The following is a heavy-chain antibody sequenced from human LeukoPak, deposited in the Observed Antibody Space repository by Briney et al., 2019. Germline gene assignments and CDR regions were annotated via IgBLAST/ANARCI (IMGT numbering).Heavy chain of an antibody. V-gene: IGHV1-2*02. CDR1: GDTFTGYY. D-gene: IGHD1-26*01. J-gene: IGHJ4*02. CDR2: INPYSGGT. Sequence: ASVKVSCKASGDTFTGYYMHWVRQAPGQGLEWMGWINPYSGGTRYAQKFQARVTMTRDTSISTAYMELSRLRSDDTAVYYCARDGRRVGAKVDYWGQGTLVTVSS. CDR3: ARDGRRVGAKVDY.